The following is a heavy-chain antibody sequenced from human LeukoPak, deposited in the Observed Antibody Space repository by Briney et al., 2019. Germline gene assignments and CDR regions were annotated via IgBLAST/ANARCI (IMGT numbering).Heavy chain of an antibody. V-gene: IGHV1-69*13. CDR2: IIPIFGTA. CDR1: VGTFSSYA. D-gene: IGHD3-22*01. J-gene: IGHJ4*02. CDR3: ARGHYDSSGYSIDAYYFDY. Sequence: ASVKVSCKASVGTFSSYAISWVRQAPGQGLEWMGGIIPIFGTANYAQKFQGRVTITADESTSTAYMELSSLRSEDTAVYYCARGHYDSSGYSIDAYYFDYWGQGTLVTVS.